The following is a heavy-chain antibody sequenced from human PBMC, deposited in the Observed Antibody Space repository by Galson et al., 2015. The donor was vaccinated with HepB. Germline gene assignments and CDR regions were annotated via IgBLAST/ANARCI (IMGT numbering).Heavy chain of an antibody. CDR1: GFTFSSYA. CDR2: ISYDGSNK. V-gene: IGHV3-30*04. J-gene: IGHJ3*02. D-gene: IGHD3-22*01. Sequence: SLRLSCAASGFTFSSYAMHWVRQAPGKGLEWVAVISYDGSNKYYADSVKGRFTISRDNSKNTLYLQMNSLRAEDTAVYYCARDHIITDAFDIWGQGTMVTVSS. CDR3: ARDHIITDAFDI.